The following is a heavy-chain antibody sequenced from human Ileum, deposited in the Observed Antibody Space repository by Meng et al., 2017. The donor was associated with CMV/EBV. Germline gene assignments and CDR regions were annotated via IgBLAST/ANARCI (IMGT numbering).Heavy chain of an antibody. CDR2: SNHSGRT. CDR3: ARLVLSVTANFDD. V-gene: IGHV4-34*01. J-gene: IGHJ4*02. Sequence: CSFFGGSFSDFCWSWIRQPPGKGLKWIGGSNHSGRTNYSPSLNSRVTISVDTSNDQFSLKLSSVSAADTAVYYCARLVLSVTANFDDWAQGTLVTVSS. D-gene: IGHD2-15*01. CDR1: GGSFSDFC.